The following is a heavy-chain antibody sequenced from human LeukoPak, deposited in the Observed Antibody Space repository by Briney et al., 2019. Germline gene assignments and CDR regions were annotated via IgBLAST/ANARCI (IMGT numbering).Heavy chain of an antibody. J-gene: IGHJ5*02. CDR2: IYSGGST. V-gene: IGHV3-66*01. CDR3: ARSGKDSSGWYPWFDP. CDR1: GFTVSSNY. D-gene: IGHD6-19*01. Sequence: GGSLRLSCAASGFTVSSNYMSWVRQAPGKGLEWVSVIYSGGSTYYADSVKGRFTISRDNSKNTLYLQMNSLRAEDTAVYYCARSGKDSSGWYPWFDPWGQGTLVTVSS.